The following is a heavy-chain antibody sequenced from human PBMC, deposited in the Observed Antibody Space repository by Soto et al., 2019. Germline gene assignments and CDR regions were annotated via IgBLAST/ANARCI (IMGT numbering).Heavy chain of an antibody. J-gene: IGHJ3*02. V-gene: IGHV4-59*12. CDR3: ARSGFVSSPFDI. Sequence: ETLSPTCTVSGDSINIFYWSWIRQPPGKGLEWIGYIYYSGSTNYNPSLKSRVTISVDTSKNQFSLKLSSVTAADTAVYYCARSGFVSSPFDIWGHGTMVPVSS. CDR2: IYYSGST. D-gene: IGHD6-6*01. CDR1: GDSINIFY.